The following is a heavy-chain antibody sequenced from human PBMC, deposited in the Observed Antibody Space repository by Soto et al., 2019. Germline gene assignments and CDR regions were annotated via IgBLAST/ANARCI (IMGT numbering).Heavy chain of an antibody. Sequence: SXETLCLTCTVSGGSMSSNHSYWGWIRQPPGKGLEWIVSIYHGGNTYYNPSLESRVTISVDTSRNQFYLRLSYVTAADTAAYYCARKEYYSGSCEYFDGWGQGTLVTVSS. D-gene: IGHD1-26*01. CDR1: GGSMSSNHSY. CDR3: ARKEYYSGSCEYFDG. CDR2: IYHGGNT. J-gene: IGHJ4*02. V-gene: IGHV4-39*01.